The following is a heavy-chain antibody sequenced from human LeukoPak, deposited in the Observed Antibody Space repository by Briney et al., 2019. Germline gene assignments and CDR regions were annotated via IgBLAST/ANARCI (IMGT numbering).Heavy chain of an antibody. J-gene: IGHJ4*02. CDR1: GNTFSGYY. D-gene: IGHD3-9*01. V-gene: IGHV1-2*02. CDR3: ARSAHLTGFDY. CDR2: INPNSGGT. Sequence: GASVKVSCKASGNTFSGYYMHWVRRAPGKGLEWMGWINPNSGGTNYAQKFQGRVTMTRDTSISTAYMELSRLRSDDTAVYYCARSAHLTGFDYWGQGTLVTVSS.